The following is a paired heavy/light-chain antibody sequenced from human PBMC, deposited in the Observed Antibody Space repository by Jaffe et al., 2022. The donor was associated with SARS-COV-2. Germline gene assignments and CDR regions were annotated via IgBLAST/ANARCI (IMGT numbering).Light chain of an antibody. CDR3: QQYYSTPIT. Sequence: DIVMTQSPDSLAVSLGERATINCKSSQSVLYTSNNKNYLAWYQQKPGQPPNLLIYWASTRESGVPDRFSGSGSGTDFTLTISSLQAEDVAVYYCQQYYSTPITFGPGTKVDIK. J-gene: IGKJ3*01. V-gene: IGKV4-1*01. CDR1: QSVLYTSNNKNY. CDR2: WAS.
Heavy chain of an antibody. V-gene: IGHV3-23*01. CDR2: ISGSGGST. Sequence: EVQLLESGGGLVQPGGSLRLSCAASGFTFSSYAINWVRQAPGKGLEWVSAISGSGGSTFYADSVKGRFTISRDNSKNTLYLQMNSLRAEDTALYYCAKAWVVTATWGAAFDIWGQGTMVTLSS. J-gene: IGHJ3*02. CDR1: GFTFSSYA. D-gene: IGHD2-21*02. CDR3: AKAWVVTATWGAAFDI.